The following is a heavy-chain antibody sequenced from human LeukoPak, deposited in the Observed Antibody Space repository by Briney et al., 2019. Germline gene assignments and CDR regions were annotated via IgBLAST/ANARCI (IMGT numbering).Heavy chain of an antibody. CDR2: INPNSGGT. Sequence: GASVKVSCKASGYTFTSYDINWVRQATGQGLEWMGWINPNSGGTNYAQKFQGRVTMTRDTSISTAYMELSRLRSDDTAVYYCARDGGIASGSYYPTSFDYWGQGTLVTVSS. V-gene: IGHV1-2*02. CDR1: GYTFTSYD. D-gene: IGHD1-26*01. CDR3: ARDGGIASGSYYPTSFDY. J-gene: IGHJ4*02.